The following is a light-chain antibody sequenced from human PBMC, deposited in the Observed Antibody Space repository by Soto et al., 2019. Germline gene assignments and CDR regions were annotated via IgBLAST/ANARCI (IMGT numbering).Light chain of an antibody. CDR1: SSDVGGYNY. J-gene: IGLJ1*01. CDR3: SSYAGSNNFDV. V-gene: IGLV2-8*01. CDR2: EVS. Sequence: QSALTQPPSASGSPGQSVTISCTGTSSDVGGYNYVSWYQQHPGKAPKLMIYEVSKRPSGVPDRFSGSKSGNTASLTVSGLQAEDEADYDCSSYAGSNNFDVFGTGTKLTVL.